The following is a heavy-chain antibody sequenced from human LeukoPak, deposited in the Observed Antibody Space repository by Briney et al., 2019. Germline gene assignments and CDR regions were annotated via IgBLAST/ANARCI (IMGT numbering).Heavy chain of an antibody. J-gene: IGHJ4*02. V-gene: IGHV3-23*01. CDR3: AKGRSPVLGGGSYFDY. D-gene: IGHD3-16*01. CDR2: ISGSGGST. Sequence: PGGSLRLSCAASGFTFSSYGMSWVRQAPGKGLEWVSAISGSGGSTYYADSVKGRFTISRDNSKNTLYLQMNSLRAEDTAVYYCAKGRSPVLGGGSYFDYWGQGTLVTVSS. CDR1: GFTFSSYG.